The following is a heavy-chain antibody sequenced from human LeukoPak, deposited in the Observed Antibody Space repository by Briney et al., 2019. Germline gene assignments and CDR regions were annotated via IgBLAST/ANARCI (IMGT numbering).Heavy chain of an antibody. J-gene: IGHJ4*02. CDR1: RCTLSSYA. CDR3: ARDSPGSYEHYFDY. CDR2: INRSGGST. Sequence: SVKVSCLACRCTLSSYAISWVGQPPGQGLEGMGIINRSGGSTSYAQKFQGRVTMTRDTSTSKVYMELSSLRSEDTAVYYCARDSPGSYEHYFDYWGQGTLVTVSS. V-gene: IGHV1-46*01. D-gene: IGHD1-26*01.